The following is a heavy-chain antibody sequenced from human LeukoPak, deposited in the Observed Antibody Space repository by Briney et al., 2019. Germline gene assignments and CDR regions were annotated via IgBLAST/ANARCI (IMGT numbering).Heavy chain of an antibody. CDR2: INHSGST. CDR3: ARDPGSSGFNWFDP. J-gene: IGHJ5*02. D-gene: IGHD3-22*01. CDR1: GGSFSGYY. Sequence: SETLSLTCAVYGGSFSGYYWSWIRQPPGKGLEWIGEINHSGSTNYNPSLKSRVTISVDTSKNQFSLKLSSVTAADTAVYYCARDPGSSGFNWFDPWGQGTLVTVSS. V-gene: IGHV4-34*01.